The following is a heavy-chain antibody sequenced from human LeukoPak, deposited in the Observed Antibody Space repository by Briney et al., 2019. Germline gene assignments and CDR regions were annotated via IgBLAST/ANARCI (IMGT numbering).Heavy chain of an antibody. Sequence: SETLSLTCTVSGGSFSRFWWSWVRQPPGKGLEWIGYIDYSGSTDYNPSLKSRVTISIDTSTNQFFLQLNSVTAADTAVYYCARVYDSSGAGDYWGQGTLVTVSS. J-gene: IGHJ4*02. D-gene: IGHD3-22*01. V-gene: IGHV4-59*01. CDR3: ARVYDSSGAGDY. CDR1: GGSFSRFW. CDR2: IDYSGST.